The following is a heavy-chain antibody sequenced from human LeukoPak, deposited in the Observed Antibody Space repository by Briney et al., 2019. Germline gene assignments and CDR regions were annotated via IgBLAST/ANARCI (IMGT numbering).Heavy chain of an antibody. V-gene: IGHV3-11*01. CDR1: GFTFSDYY. CDR3: ARTPVSDYYYYGMDV. J-gene: IGHJ6*02. CDR2: ISSSGSTI. Sequence: GGSLRLSCAASGFTFSDYYMSWIRQAPGKGLEWVSYISSSGSTIYYADSVKGRFTISRDNAKNSLYLQMNSLRAEDTAVYYCARTPVSDYYYYGMDVWGQGTMVTVSS. D-gene: IGHD2-8*01.